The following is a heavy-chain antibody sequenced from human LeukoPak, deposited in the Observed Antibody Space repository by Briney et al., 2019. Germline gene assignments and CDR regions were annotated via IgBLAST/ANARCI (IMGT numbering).Heavy chain of an antibody. J-gene: IGHJ5*02. CDR1: GGSISSGDYY. CDR2: TYYSGST. V-gene: IGHV4-30-4*01. D-gene: IGHD3-22*01. CDR3: ARPYYYDSRIDP. Sequence: SETLSLTFTVSGGSISSGDYYWSWIRQPPGKGLELIGYTYYSGSTYYNPYLKNRVSISVDTSKNQFSLNLSSVTAADTAVYYCARPYYYDSRIDPWGQGTLVTVSS.